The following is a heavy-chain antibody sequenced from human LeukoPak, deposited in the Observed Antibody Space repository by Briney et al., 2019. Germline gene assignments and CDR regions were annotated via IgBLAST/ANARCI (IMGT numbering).Heavy chain of an antibody. CDR2: IYPGDSAT. D-gene: IGHD5-18*01. J-gene: IGHJ6*02. CDR3: AIHDTSKGMDV. Sequence: GESLKISCRGSGYSFTKYWIAWVRQMPGKGLEWMGIIYPGDSATRYSPSFQGQVTISVDKSISTAYLQWSSLKASDTAMYYCAIHDTSKGMDVWGQGTTVTVS. V-gene: IGHV5-51*01. CDR1: GYSFTKYW.